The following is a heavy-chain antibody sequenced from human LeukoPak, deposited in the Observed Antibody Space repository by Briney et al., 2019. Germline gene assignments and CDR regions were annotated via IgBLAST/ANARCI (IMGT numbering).Heavy chain of an antibody. J-gene: IGHJ4*02. Sequence: GGSLRLSCAASGFTFSSYWMHWVRQAPGKGLVWVSRINSDGSSTSYADSVKGRFTISRDNAKNTLYLQMNSLRAEDTAVYYCAKAGKDIVVVPAAIDYWGQGTLVTVSS. D-gene: IGHD2-2*01. CDR3: AKAGKDIVVVPAAIDY. CDR2: INSDGSST. CDR1: GFTFSSYW. V-gene: IGHV3-74*01.